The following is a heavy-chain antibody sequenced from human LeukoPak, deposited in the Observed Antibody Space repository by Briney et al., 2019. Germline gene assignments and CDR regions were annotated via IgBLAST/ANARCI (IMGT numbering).Heavy chain of an antibody. CDR2: ITGGHYAT. Sequence: PGVSLRLFCAASGFRFSSFAMTWVRPAPGKGLEWVSSITGGHYATYNTDSVKGRFTISRDNAKNTLYLQMNSLRADDTAIYYCTKDPNGDYIGAFDPWGQGTLVTVSS. V-gene: IGHV3-23*01. CDR1: GFRFSSFA. D-gene: IGHD4-17*01. CDR3: TKDPNGDYIGAFDP. J-gene: IGHJ5*02.